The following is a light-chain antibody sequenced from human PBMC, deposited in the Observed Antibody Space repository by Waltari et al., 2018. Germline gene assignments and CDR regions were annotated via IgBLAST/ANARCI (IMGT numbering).Light chain of an antibody. CDR3: QHYVRLPAT. CDR2: GAS. V-gene: IGKV3-20*01. Sequence: IVLTQSPGTLSLSPGERATFPCRASQSVSRSLAWYQQKPGQAPKLLIYGASTRATGIPDRFTGSGSGTDFSLTISSLEPEDFAIYFCQHYVRLPATFGQGTKVEIK. CDR1: QSVSRS. J-gene: IGKJ1*01.